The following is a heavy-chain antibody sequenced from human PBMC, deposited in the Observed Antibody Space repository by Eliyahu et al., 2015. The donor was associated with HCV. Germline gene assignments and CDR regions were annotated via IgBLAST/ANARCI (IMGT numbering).Heavy chain of an antibody. CDR2: LYWDDDK. V-gene: IGHV2-5*02. J-gene: IGHJ5*02. CDR1: GFSLNTTGVG. Sequence: QITLKESGPMLVKPTQTLTLTCAFSGFSLNTTGVGVAWIRQPPGKALEWLALLYWDDDKRYSPSLSGRLAISRDTSKNHVVLRMTNMDPADTATYFCAHRLVPSRNWFDPWGQGILVTVSS. D-gene: IGHD4/OR15-4a*01. CDR3: AHRLVPSRNWFDP.